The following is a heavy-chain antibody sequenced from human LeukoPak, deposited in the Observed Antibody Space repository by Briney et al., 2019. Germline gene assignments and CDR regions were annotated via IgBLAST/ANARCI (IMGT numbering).Heavy chain of an antibody. CDR3: AKLGGERQIDP. D-gene: IGHD1-1*01. Sequence: GGSLRLSCGVSGFRFSSDAMSWVRQAPGKGLEWVSAISGSGGSTYYAGSVKGRFTISRDNSKNTLYLQMHSLRAEDTSVDYCAKLGGERQIDPWGQGTLVTVSS. V-gene: IGHV3-23*01. J-gene: IGHJ5*02. CDR2: ISGSGGST. CDR1: GFRFSSDA.